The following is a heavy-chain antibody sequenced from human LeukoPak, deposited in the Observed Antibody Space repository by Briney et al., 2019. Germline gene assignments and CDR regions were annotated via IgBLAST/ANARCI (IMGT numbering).Heavy chain of an antibody. Sequence: GGSLRLSCAASGFSFNNYAMYWVRQAPGKGLEWVALISYDGGDKYYAESMKGRITISRDNAENTLYLQMNNLRPDDTAFYFCVKEGVEYSYPYGDYWGQGTLVTVSS. CDR3: VKEGVEYSYPYGDY. CDR2: ISYDGGDK. V-gene: IGHV3-30*18. CDR1: GFSFNNYA. D-gene: IGHD3-16*01. J-gene: IGHJ4*02.